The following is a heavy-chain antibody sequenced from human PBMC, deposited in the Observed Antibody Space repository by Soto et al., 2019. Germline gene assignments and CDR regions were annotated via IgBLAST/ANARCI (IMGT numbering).Heavy chain of an antibody. CDR1: GGTFSSYT. Sequence: SLKVSCKASGGTFSSYTISWVRQAPGQGLEWMGRIIPILGIANYAQKFQGRVTITADKSTSTAYMELSSLRSEDTAVYYCATRNYCSGGSCYSSAFDIWGQGTMVTVSS. CDR2: IIPILGIA. D-gene: IGHD2-15*01. CDR3: ATRNYCSGGSCYSSAFDI. V-gene: IGHV1-69*02. J-gene: IGHJ3*02.